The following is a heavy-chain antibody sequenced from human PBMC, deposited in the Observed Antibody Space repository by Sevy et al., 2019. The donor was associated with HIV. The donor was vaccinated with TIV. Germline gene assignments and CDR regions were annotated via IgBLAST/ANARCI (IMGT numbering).Heavy chain of an antibody. CDR3: AGAGGSGWYRGYYFDY. Sequence: ASVKVSCKASGGTFSSYAISWVRQAPGQGLEWMGGIIPIFGTANYAQKFQGRVTITADESTSTAYMELSSLRSEDTAVYYCAGAGGSGWYRGYYFDYWGQGTLVTVSS. J-gene: IGHJ4*02. D-gene: IGHD6-19*01. V-gene: IGHV1-69*13. CDR1: GGTFSSYA. CDR2: IIPIFGTA.